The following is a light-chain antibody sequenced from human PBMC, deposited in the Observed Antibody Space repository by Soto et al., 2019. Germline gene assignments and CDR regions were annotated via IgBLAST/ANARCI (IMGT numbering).Light chain of an antibody. Sequence: QSVLTQPASVSGSPGQSITISCTGTSSDVGSYNLVSWYQQHPGKAPKLMIYEGSKRPSGVSNRFSGSKSGNTASLTISGLQAEDEDDYYCCSYAGSSTFVVFGGGTKVTV. CDR3: CSYAGSSTFVV. V-gene: IGLV2-23*03. CDR2: EGS. J-gene: IGLJ2*01. CDR1: SSDVGSYNL.